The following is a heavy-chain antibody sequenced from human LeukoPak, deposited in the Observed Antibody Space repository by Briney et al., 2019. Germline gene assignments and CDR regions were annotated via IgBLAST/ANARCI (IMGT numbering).Heavy chain of an antibody. J-gene: IGHJ4*02. CDR3: ARAQDYNFWSGYVPPIDY. D-gene: IGHD3-3*01. V-gene: IGHV4-4*02. CDR1: GGSISSSNW. CDR2: IYHSGST. Sequence: PSGTLSLTCAVSGGSISSSNWWSWVRPPPGKGLEWIGEIYHSGSTNYNPSLKSRVTISVDKSKNQFSLKLSSVTAADTAVYYCARAQDYNFWSGYVPPIDYWGQETLVTVSS.